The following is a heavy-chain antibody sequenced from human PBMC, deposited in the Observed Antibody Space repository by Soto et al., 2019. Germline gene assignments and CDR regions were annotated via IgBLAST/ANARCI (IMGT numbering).Heavy chain of an antibody. Sequence: PGESLKLSCTGSGYSFTRYWIGWVRQMPGKGLEWMGIIYPGDSDTRYSPSFQGQVTISADESISTAYLQWSSLKASDTAMYYWARFEPTMVPFNYWGQGTLVTVSS. CDR1: GYSFTRYW. CDR2: IYPGDSDT. CDR3: ARFEPTMVPFNY. V-gene: IGHV5-51*01. J-gene: IGHJ4*02. D-gene: IGHD3-10*01.